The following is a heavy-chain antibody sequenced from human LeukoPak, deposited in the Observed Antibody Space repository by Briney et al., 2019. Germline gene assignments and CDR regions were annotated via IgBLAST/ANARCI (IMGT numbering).Heavy chain of an antibody. J-gene: IGHJ4*02. CDR1: GGPFSGYY. CDR3: ARDRWELPEGLDY. CDR2: IYYSGST. V-gene: IGHV4-59*01. D-gene: IGHD1-26*01. Sequence: SETLSLTCAVYGGPFSGYYWSWTRQPPGKALEWIGYIYYSGSTNYNPSLKSRVTISVDTSKNQFSLKLSSVTAEDTAVYYCARDRWELPEGLDYWGQGTLVTVSS.